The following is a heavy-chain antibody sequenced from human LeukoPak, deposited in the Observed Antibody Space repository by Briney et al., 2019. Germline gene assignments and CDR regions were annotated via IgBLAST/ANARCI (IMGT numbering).Heavy chain of an antibody. CDR2: IYYSGSN. D-gene: IGHD4-11*01. CDR3: ARHKTTVTTTLGLYYYYGMDV. V-gene: IGHV4-59*08. Sequence: PSETLSLTCTVSGCSISSYYCNWLRQPPGKGLEWMGCIYYSGSNNYHPSLKSRVPISVDTSKNQFSLKLSSVTAADTAVYYCARHKTTVTTTLGLYYYYGMDVWGQGTTGTVSS. J-gene: IGHJ6*02. CDR1: GCSISSYY.